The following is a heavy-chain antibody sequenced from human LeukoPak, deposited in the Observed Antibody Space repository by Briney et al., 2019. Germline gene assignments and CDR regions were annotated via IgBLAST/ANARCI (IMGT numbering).Heavy chain of an antibody. Sequence: GGSLRLSCAASGFTFDDYAMHWVRQAPGKGLEWVSGISWNSGSIGYADSVKGRFTISRDNAKNSLYLQMNSLRVEDTAVYYCARDTSDGNFDYWGQGTLVTVSS. D-gene: IGHD2-15*01. V-gene: IGHV3-9*01. CDR2: ISWNSGSI. CDR1: GFTFDDYA. J-gene: IGHJ4*02. CDR3: ARDTSDGNFDY.